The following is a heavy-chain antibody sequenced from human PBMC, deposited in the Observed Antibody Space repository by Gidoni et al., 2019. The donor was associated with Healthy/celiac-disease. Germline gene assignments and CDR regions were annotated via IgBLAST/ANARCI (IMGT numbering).Heavy chain of an antibody. CDR1: GLTFSSYS. J-gene: IGHJ4*02. V-gene: IGHV3-21*01. CDR3: AREAISRSYEVGATVDY. CDR2: ISSSSSYI. Sequence: EVQLVESGGGLVKPGGSLRLSCAASGLTFSSYSMNWVRQAPGKGRDWVSSISSSSSYIYYADSVKGLFTISRDNAKNSLYLQMNSLRAEDTAVYYCAREAISRSYEVGATVDYWGQGTLVTVSS. D-gene: IGHD1-26*01.